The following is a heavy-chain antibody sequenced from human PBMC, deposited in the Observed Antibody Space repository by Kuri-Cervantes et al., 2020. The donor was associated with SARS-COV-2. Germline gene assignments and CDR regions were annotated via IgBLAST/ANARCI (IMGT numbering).Heavy chain of an antibody. CDR3: SRSPAMITFGVDQNIMDV. J-gene: IGHJ6*02. V-gene: IGHV1-2*04. CDR1: GDTITGDY. D-gene: IGHD3-16*01. CDR2: INPNSGGT. Sequence: ASVKVSCKAAGDTITGDYMHWVRQAPGQGLEWMGWINPNSGGTNYAQKFQGWVTMTRDTSISTAYMELSRLRSDDTAVYYCSRSPAMITFGVDQNIMDVWGQGTTVTVSS.